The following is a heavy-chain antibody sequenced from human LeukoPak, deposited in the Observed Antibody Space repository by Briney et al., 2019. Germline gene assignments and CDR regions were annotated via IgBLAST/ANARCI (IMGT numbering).Heavy chain of an antibody. Sequence: PGGPLRLSCAASGFTFDDYAMHWVRQAPGKGLEWVSLISGDGGSTYYADSVKGRFTISRDNSKNSLYLQMNSLRTEDTALYYCAKDLRWNRIAAAGRGMDVWGQGTTVTVSS. V-gene: IGHV3-43*02. CDR3: AKDLRWNRIAAAGRGMDV. D-gene: IGHD6-13*01. CDR2: ISGDGGST. J-gene: IGHJ6*02. CDR1: GFTFDDYA.